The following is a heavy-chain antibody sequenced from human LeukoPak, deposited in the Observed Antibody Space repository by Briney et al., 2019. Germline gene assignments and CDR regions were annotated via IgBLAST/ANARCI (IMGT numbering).Heavy chain of an antibody. J-gene: IGHJ3*02. D-gene: IGHD6-25*01. CDR2: IYGDASKT. Sequence: GGSLRLSCAASGFTFTTYTISWVRQAPGKGLEWVSSIYGDASKTFYADSVRGRFTISRDSSKSMVYLQMNGLRVDDTALYYCAKDRVPDSGWNFDMWGQGTMVIVSA. CDR3: AKDRVPDSGWNFDM. V-gene: IGHV3-23*01. CDR1: GFTFTTYT.